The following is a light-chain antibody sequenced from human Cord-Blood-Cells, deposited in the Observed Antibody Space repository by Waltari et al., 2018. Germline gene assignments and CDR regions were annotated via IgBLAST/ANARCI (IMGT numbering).Light chain of an antibody. Sequence: ELVITQSPATPSLSAGERATLSCMASQRVSSNLAWYQQKPGQAPRLLIYGASTRATGIPARFSGSGSGTEFTLTISSLQSEDFAVYYCQQYNNWPLTFGGGTKVEIK. V-gene: IGKV3-15*01. J-gene: IGKJ4*01. CDR3: QQYNNWPLT. CDR2: GAS. CDR1: QRVSSN.